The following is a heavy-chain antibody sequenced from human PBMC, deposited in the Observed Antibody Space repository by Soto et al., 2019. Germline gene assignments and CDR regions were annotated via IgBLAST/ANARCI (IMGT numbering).Heavy chain of an antibody. V-gene: IGHV4-34*01. D-gene: IGHD6-19*01. J-gene: IGHJ6*02. CDR2: INHSGST. CDR1: GGSFSGYY. Sequence: SETLSLTCAVYGGSFSGYYWSWIRQPPGKGLEWIGEINHSGSTNYNPSLKSRVTISVDTSKNQFSLKLSSVTAADTAVYYCASLPGAIAVAGTPTYYYYYGMDVWGQGTTVTVSS. CDR3: ASLPGAIAVAGTPTYYYYYGMDV.